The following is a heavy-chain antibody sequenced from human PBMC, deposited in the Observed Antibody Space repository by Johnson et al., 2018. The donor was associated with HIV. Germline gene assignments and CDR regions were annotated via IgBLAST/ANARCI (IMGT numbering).Heavy chain of an antibody. CDR3: GRDRRYYGSGSYGGAFDI. Sequence: VQLVESGGGVVRPGGSLRLSCAASGFTFDDYGMSWVRQVPGKGLEWVSGISWNGGSTGYADSVRGRFTISRDNAKNSLHLQMNSLRAEDTALYYCGRDRRYYGSGSYGGAFDIWGQGTMVTVSS. D-gene: IGHD3-10*01. CDR2: ISWNGGST. J-gene: IGHJ3*02. CDR1: GFTFDDYG. V-gene: IGHV3-20*04.